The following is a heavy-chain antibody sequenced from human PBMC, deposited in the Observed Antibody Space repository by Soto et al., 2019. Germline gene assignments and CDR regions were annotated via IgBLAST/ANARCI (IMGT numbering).Heavy chain of an antibody. V-gene: IGHV3-7*03. CDR1: GLTFSRYW. Sequence: GGSLRLSCEASGLTFSRYWMTWVRQAPGKGLEWVANIKQDGSEKYYADSVKGRFTISRDNSKNTLYLQMNSLRAEDTSVYYFAYSSTSFDYWGQGTLVTVSS. D-gene: IGHD6-13*01. CDR2: IKQDGSEK. J-gene: IGHJ4*02. CDR3: AYSSTSFDY.